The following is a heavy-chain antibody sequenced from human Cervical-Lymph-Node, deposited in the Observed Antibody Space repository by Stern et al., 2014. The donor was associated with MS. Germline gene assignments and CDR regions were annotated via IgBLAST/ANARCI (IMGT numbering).Heavy chain of an antibody. V-gene: IGHV4-61*02. CDR2: LHARGAT. CDR1: GASISSGTSY. D-gene: IGHD1-26*01. CDR3: ARGHWELLGNNYFDS. J-gene: IGHJ4*02. Sequence: QVQLVESGPGLVKPSQTLSLTCTVSGASISSGTSYWSWIRQPAGGGLEWIGRLHARGATYYNPSLTSRGTLSRDTSPHKIYTNRNPVPAADTAVYYCARGHWELLGNNYFDSWGQGTLVTVSS.